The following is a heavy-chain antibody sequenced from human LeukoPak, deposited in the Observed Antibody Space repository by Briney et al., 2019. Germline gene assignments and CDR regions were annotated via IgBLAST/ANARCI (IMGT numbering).Heavy chain of an antibody. D-gene: IGHD3-10*01. V-gene: IGHV4-59*01. Sequence: SETHSLTCTVSGGSISRDCWSWVRQSPGKGLEWLGYINYSGSTNYNPPLKSRVTISVDTSKNQLSLKLSSVTAADRAVYYCARVSGKGSGSYFLDYWGQGTLVTVSS. CDR3: ARVSGKGSGSYFLDY. J-gene: IGHJ4*02. CDR2: INYSGST. CDR1: GGSISRDC.